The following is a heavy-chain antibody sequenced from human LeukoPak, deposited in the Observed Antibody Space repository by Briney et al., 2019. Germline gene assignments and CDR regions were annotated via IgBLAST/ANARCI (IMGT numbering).Heavy chain of an antibody. D-gene: IGHD3-22*01. V-gene: IGHV4-59*01. Sequence: SETLSPTCIVPGDSINFDYWSWIRQPPGKGLEWVGCLYNNGSTSYSPSLRSRVTISVDTSKNQFSLKLNSMTTADTAVYYCARGRAYTYYRGLDPWGQGILVTVSS. CDR1: GDSINFDY. J-gene: IGHJ5*02. CDR3: ARGRAYTYYRGLDP. CDR2: LYNNGST.